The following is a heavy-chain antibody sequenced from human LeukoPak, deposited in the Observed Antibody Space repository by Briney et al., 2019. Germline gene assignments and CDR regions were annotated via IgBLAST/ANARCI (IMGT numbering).Heavy chain of an antibody. J-gene: IGHJ4*02. Sequence: SETLSLTCTVSGGSISSSSYYWGWIRQPPGKGLEWIGSIYYSGSTYYNPSLKSRVTISVDTSKNQFSLKLSSVTAADTAVYYCARCYRSSRGYWGQGTLVTVSS. CDR2: IYYSGST. CDR3: ARCYRSSRGY. V-gene: IGHV4-39*07. CDR1: GGSISSSSYY. D-gene: IGHD1-26*01.